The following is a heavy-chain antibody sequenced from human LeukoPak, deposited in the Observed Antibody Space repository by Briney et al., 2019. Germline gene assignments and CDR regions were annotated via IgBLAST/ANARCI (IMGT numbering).Heavy chain of an antibody. D-gene: IGHD3-10*01. CDR1: GFTFSSYG. CDR3: AKDLWTMIRGAFDC. J-gene: IGHJ4*02. Sequence: GRSLRLSCAASGFTFSSYGMHWVRQAPGKGLEWVAVISYDGNNKYYADSVRGRFTISRDNSKNTLHLQMNSLRAEDTAEYYCAKDLWTMIRGAFDCWGQGTLVTVS. CDR2: ISYDGNNK. V-gene: IGHV3-30*18.